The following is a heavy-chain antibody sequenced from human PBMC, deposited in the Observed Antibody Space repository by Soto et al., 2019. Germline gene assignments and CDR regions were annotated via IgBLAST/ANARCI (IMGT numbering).Heavy chain of an antibody. J-gene: IGHJ6*02. V-gene: IGHV4-59*12. CDR1: GGSISSYY. CDR2: IYYSGST. D-gene: IGHD4-4*01. Sequence: SETLSLTCTVSGGSISSYYWSWIRQPPGKGLEWIGYIYYSGSTNYNPSLKSRVTISVDTSKNQFSLKLSSVTAADTAVYYCARDPSYSNYEYYYYYAMDVWGQGTTVTVSS. CDR3: ARDPSYSNYEYYYYYAMDV.